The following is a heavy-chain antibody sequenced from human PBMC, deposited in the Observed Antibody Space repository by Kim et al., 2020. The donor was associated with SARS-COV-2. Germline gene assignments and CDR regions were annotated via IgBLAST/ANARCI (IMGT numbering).Heavy chain of an antibody. Sequence: SETLSLTCTVSGGSISSYYWSWIRQPPGKGLEWIGYIYYSGSTNYNPSLKSRVTISVDTSKNQFSLKLSSVTAADTAVYYCARLPWGYSYGKKGQWGYYYGMDVWGQGTTVTVSS. CDR1: GGSISSYY. D-gene: IGHD5-18*01. CDR3: ARLPWGYSYGKKGQWGYYYGMDV. J-gene: IGHJ6*02. CDR2: IYYSGST. V-gene: IGHV4-59*08.